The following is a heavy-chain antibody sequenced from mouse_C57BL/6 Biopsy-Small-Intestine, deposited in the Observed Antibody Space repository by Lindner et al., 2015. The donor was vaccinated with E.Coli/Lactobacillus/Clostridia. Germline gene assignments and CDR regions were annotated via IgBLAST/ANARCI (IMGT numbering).Heavy chain of an antibody. CDR1: GYTFTNSY. D-gene: IGHD4-1*02. CDR2: INPTGGRT. Sequence: SVKVSCKASGYTFTNSYMHWVRQAPGQGLEWMGIINPTGGRTTYAQKFQDRGTMTRDTSSSTVYMELSSLRSEDTAVYYCARSSRINCLENWGQGTLVTVSS. V-gene: IGHV1-64*01. CDR3: ARSSRINCLEN. J-gene: IGHJ4*01.